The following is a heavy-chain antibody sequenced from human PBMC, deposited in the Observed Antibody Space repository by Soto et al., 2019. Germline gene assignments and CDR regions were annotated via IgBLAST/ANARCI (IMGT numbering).Heavy chain of an antibody. CDR3: ARESPDYYDSSGYYPPKYGMDV. Sequence: SVKVSCKASVGTFSSYAISWVRQAPGQGLEWMGGIIPIFGTANYAQKFQGRVTITADESTSTAYMELSSLRSEDTAVYYCARESPDYYDSSGYYPPKYGMDVWGQGTTVTVSS. D-gene: IGHD3-22*01. V-gene: IGHV1-69*01. CDR1: VGTFSSYA. J-gene: IGHJ6*02. CDR2: IIPIFGTA.